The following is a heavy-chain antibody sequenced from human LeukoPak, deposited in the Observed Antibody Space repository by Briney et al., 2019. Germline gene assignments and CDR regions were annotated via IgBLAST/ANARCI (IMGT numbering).Heavy chain of an antibody. Sequence: PSETLSLTCTVSGGSISSGDYSWAWIRQPPGKGLEWIGTIYYSGNTYYNPSLKSRVTISVDTSKNQFSLKLSSVTAADTALYYCARDHHRAQFDYWGQGTLVTVSS. CDR1: GGSISSGDYS. CDR3: ARDHHRAQFDY. J-gene: IGHJ4*02. CDR2: IYYSGNT. V-gene: IGHV4-39*07. D-gene: IGHD1-14*01.